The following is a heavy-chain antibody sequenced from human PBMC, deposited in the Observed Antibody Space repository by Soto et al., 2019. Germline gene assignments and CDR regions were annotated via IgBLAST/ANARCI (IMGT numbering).Heavy chain of an antibody. CDR3: ARFTIFGVVLDY. Sequence: ASVKVSCKASGYTFTGYDMHWVRQAPGQGLEWMGWINPNSGGTNYAQKFQGRVTMTRDTSISTAYMELSRLRSDDTAVYYCARFTIFGVVLDYWGQGTLVTVSS. D-gene: IGHD3-3*01. V-gene: IGHV1-2*02. J-gene: IGHJ4*02. CDR1: GYTFTGYD. CDR2: INPNSGGT.